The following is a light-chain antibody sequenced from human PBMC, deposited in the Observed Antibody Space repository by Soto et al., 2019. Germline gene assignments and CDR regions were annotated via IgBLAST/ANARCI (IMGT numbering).Light chain of an antibody. CDR1: LGISTY. J-gene: IGKJ3*01. CDR3: QQVNTYT. CDR2: AAS. Sequence: DIQLTQSPSFLSASVGDRVTITCRASLGISTYLAWYQQKPGKAPNLLIYAASTLQSGVPSRFSGSGSGTEFALTLSSLQPEDFATDYCQQVNTYTFGPGTKVDSK. V-gene: IGKV1-9*01.